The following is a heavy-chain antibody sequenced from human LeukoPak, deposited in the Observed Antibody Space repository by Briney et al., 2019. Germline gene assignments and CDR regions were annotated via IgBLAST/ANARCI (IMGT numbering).Heavy chain of an antibody. J-gene: IGHJ4*02. V-gene: IGHV3-33*01. CDR3: VVGYPYYFNY. CDR2: IRIDASKK. CDR1: GFIFSSYG. D-gene: IGHD6-25*01. Sequence: GTSLRLACAASGFIFSSYGMHWVRQAPGKGLEWLAVIRIDASKKDYSDSVKGRFTISRDNSKNTLYLQMNSQRAEETAVYYCVVGYPYYFNYWGQGTLVTVSS.